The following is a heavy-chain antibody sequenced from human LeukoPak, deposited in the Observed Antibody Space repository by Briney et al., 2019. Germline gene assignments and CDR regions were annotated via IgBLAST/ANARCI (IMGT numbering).Heavy chain of an antibody. CDR1: GFIFSKYW. J-gene: IGHJ4*02. Sequence: PGGSLRLSCAASGFIFSKYWMSWVRQAPGKGLEWVSAISGSGGSTYYADSVKGRFTISRDNSKNTLYLQMNSLRAEDTAVYYCATRQWLVVWGQGTLVTVSS. D-gene: IGHD6-19*01. CDR2: ISGSGGST. V-gene: IGHV3-23*01. CDR3: ATRQWLVV.